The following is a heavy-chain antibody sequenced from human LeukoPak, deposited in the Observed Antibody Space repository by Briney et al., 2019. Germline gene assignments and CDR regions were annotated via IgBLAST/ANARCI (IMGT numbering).Heavy chain of an antibody. Sequence: GGSLRPSCAASGFTFSNYAMSWVRQTPGKGLEWVSGISGSGGRASYADSVKGRFTVSRDNSKNTVHLQMNSLRAEDTAVYYCAKDHPTRIGASGEPFDHWGQGTLVTVSS. J-gene: IGHJ4*02. V-gene: IGHV3-23*01. CDR1: GFTFSNYA. CDR3: AKDHPTRIGASGEPFDH. CDR2: ISGSGGRA. D-gene: IGHD6-13*01.